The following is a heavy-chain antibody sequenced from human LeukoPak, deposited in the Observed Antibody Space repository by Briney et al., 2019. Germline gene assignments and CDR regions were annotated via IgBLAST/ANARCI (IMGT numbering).Heavy chain of an antibody. J-gene: IGHJ6*02. CDR1: GYTFTGYY. CDR2: INPNSGGT. D-gene: IGHD5-18*01. V-gene: IGHV1-2*02. CDR3: ARSLNGIQLWLPDYYYYYGMDV. Sequence: ASVKVSCKASGYTFTGYYMHWVRQAPGQGLEWMGWINPNSGGTNYAQKFQGRVTMTRDTSISTAYMELSRLRSDDTAVYYCARSLNGIQLWLPDYYYYYGMDVWGQGTTVTVSS.